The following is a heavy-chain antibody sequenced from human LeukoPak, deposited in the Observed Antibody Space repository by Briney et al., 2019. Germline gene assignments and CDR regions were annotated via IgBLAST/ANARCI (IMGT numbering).Heavy chain of an antibody. Sequence: SQTLSLTCAISGDSVSSNSATWNWIRQSPSRGLEWLGRTYYRSKWYNDYAVSMKSRITINPDTSKNQFSLQLNSVTPEDTAVYYCARRKAATLGMDVWGQGTTVTVSS. J-gene: IGHJ6*02. CDR1: GDSVSSNSAT. CDR2: TYYRSKWYN. D-gene: IGHD6-13*01. CDR3: ARRKAATLGMDV. V-gene: IGHV6-1*01.